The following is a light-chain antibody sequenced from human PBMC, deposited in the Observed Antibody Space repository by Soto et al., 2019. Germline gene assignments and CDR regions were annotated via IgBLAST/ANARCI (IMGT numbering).Light chain of an antibody. Sequence: QSVSESPGKTVTISCTGSSGSIASNYVQWYQQRPGSAPTTVIFEDNQRPSGVPDRFSGSIDSSSNSASLTISGLKTEDEADYYCQSFDSSNHVVFGGGTQLTVL. J-gene: IGLJ7*01. V-gene: IGLV6-57*02. CDR2: EDN. CDR1: SGSIASNY. CDR3: QSFDSSNHVV.